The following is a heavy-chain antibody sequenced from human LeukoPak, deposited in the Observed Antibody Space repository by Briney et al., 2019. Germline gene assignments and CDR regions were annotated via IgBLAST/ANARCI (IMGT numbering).Heavy chain of an antibody. Sequence: ASVKVSCKASGYTFTGYYMHWVRRAPGQGLEWMGWINPNSGGTNYAQKFQGRVTMTRDTSISTAYMELSSLRSEDTAVYYCASNFGLESHYYYYYMDVWGKGTTVTVSS. V-gene: IGHV1-2*02. J-gene: IGHJ6*03. CDR2: INPNSGGT. CDR3: ASNFGLESHYYYYYMDV. CDR1: GYTFTGYY. D-gene: IGHD3-10*01.